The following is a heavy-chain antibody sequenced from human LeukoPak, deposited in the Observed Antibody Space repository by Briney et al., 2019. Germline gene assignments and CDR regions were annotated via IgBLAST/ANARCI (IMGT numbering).Heavy chain of an antibody. Sequence: SETLSLTCTVSGGSISSHYWSWIRQPPGKGLEWIGSIYHSGSTYYNPSLKSRVTISVDTSKNQFSLKLSSVTAADTAVYYCAGAVGGSSSSNWFDPWGQGTLVTVSS. CDR1: GGSISSHY. J-gene: IGHJ5*02. V-gene: IGHV4-59*04. CDR3: AGAVGGSSSSNWFDP. D-gene: IGHD6-6*01. CDR2: IYHSGST.